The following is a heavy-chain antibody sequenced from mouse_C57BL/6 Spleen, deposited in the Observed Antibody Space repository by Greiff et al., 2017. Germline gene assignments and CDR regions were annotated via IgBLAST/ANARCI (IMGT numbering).Heavy chain of an antibody. CDR3: ARRGSAYAMDF. D-gene: IGHD6-1*01. CDR1: GFSLSTSGMG. Sequence: QVTLKVSGAGILQPSQTLSLTCSFSGFSLSTSGMGVSWIRQPSGKGLEWPAHIYWDDDTRNNPSPKSRLPISKDTSRNQVFLKVPSVDSADTATYYCARRGSAYAMDFWGQGTSVTVSS. V-gene: IGHV8-12*01. CDR2: IYWDDDT. J-gene: IGHJ4*01.